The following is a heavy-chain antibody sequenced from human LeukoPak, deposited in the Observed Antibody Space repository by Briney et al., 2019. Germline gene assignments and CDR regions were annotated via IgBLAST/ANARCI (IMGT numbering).Heavy chain of an antibody. Sequence: PSETLSLTCTVSGGSISSSSYYWGWIRQPPGKGLEWIGSIYYSGSTYYNPSLKSRVTISVDTSKNQFSLKLSSVTAADTAVYYCAVRRFLGYSYRQLPFDYWGQGTLVTVSS. D-gene: IGHD5-18*01. CDR1: GGSISSSSYY. J-gene: IGHJ4*02. CDR2: IYYSGST. CDR3: AVRRFLGYSYRQLPFDY. V-gene: IGHV4-39*07.